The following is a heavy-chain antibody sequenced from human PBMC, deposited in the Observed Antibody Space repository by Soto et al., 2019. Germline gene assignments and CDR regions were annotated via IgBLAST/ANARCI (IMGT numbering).Heavy chain of an antibody. CDR3: ARGGELLWFGELRVRWFDP. V-gene: IGHV1-8*01. Sequence: QVQLVQSGAEVKKPGASVKVSCKASGYTFTSYDINWVRQATGQGLEWMGWMNPNSGNTGYAQKFQGRVTMTRNTYISTAYMELSSLRSEDTAVYYCARGGELLWFGELRVRWFDPWGQGTLVTVSS. CDR2: MNPNSGNT. CDR1: GYTFTSYD. J-gene: IGHJ5*02. D-gene: IGHD3-10*01.